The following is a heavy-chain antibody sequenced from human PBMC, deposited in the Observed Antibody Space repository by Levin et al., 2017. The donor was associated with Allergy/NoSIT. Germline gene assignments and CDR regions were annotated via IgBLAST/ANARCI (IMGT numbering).Heavy chain of an antibody. CDR2: IYYSGST. V-gene: IGHV4-59*01. CDR1: GGSISSYY. CDR3: ASTMVRGFLGYFDY. D-gene: IGHD3-10*01. J-gene: IGHJ4*02. Sequence: SETLSLTCTVSGGSISSYYWSWIRQPPGKGLEWIGYIYYSGSTNYNPSLKSRVTISVDTSKNQFSLKLSSVTAADTAVYYCASTMVRGFLGYFDYWGQGTLVTVSS.